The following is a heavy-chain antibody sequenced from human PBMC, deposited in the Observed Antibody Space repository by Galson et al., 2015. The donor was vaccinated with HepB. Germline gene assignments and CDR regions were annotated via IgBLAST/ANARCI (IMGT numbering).Heavy chain of an antibody. V-gene: IGHV1-2*02. Sequence: SVKVSCKASGYIFTGYYLHWVRQAPGQGLEWMGWIKPDSGATKYSQKFQGRVSLARDTSVNTAYMGVTSLTFDDTAVYYCVRDQSGELRWAHFDPWGQGTLVTVSS. CDR2: IKPDSGAT. D-gene: IGHD1-7*01. CDR3: VRDQSGELRWAHFDP. CDR1: GYIFTGYY. J-gene: IGHJ5*02.